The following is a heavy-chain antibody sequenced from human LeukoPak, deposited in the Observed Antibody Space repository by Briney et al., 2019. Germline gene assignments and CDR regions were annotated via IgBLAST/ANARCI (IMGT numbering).Heavy chain of an antibody. J-gene: IGHJ6*03. D-gene: IGHD4-11*01. CDR1: GGSISSGSYY. V-gene: IGHV4-61*02. CDR3: ARGHSIEPYYYYYYMDV. Sequence: SETLSLTCTVSGGSISSGSYYWSWIRQPAGKGLEWIGRIYTSGSTNYNPSLKSRVTISVDTSKNQFSLKLSSVTAADTAVYYCARGHSIEPYYYYYYMDVWGKGTTVTVSS. CDR2: IYTSGST.